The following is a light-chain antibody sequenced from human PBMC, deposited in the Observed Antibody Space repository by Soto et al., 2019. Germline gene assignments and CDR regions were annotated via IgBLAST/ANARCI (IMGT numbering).Light chain of an antibody. CDR2: AAS. Sequence: DIQMTQSPSSLSASVGDRVTIHCRASQSISSYLNWYQQKPGKAPKLLIYAASSLQSGVPSRFSGSGSGTEFTLTIISLQSEDLAVYHCQQYNNWPGWTFGQGTKVDIK. CDR1: QSISSY. J-gene: IGKJ1*01. CDR3: QQYNNWPGWT. V-gene: IGKV1-39*01.